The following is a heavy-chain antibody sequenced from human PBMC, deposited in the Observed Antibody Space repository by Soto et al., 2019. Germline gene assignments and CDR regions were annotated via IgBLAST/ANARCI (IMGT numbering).Heavy chain of an antibody. J-gene: IGHJ4*02. V-gene: IGHV3-72*01. Sequence: EVQLVESGGGLVQPGGSLRLSCAASGFTFSDHYMEWVRQAPGKGLEWVGRIRNKANSYTTEYGASVKGRFTISRDDSKNSLSLQMNSLKTEDTAVYYLASACCGELKDFASWGQGTRVTVSS. CDR1: GFTFSDHY. CDR2: IRNKANSYTT. CDR3: ASACCGELKDFAS. D-gene: IGHD4-17*01.